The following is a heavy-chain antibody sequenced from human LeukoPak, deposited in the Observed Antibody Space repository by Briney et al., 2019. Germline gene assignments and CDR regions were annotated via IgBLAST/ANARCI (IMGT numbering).Heavy chain of an antibody. CDR2: IYTSGST. CDR1: GGSISSGSYY. Sequence: SETLSLTCTVSGGSISSGSYYWSWIRQPAGKGLEWTGRIYTSGSTNYNPSLKSRVTISVDTSKNQFSLKLSSVTAADTAVYYCARSYYYDSSGYYFLNHWGQGTLVTVSS. CDR3: ARSYYYDSSGYYFLNH. V-gene: IGHV4-61*02. D-gene: IGHD3-22*01. J-gene: IGHJ5*02.